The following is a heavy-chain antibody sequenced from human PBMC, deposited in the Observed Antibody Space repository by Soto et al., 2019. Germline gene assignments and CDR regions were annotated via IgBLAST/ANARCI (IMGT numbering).Heavy chain of an antibody. Sequence: EVQLLESGGGLVQPGGSLRLSCAASGFTFSSYAMSWVRQAPGKGLEWVSAISGSGGSTYYADSVKGRFTISRDNSKNSQDLQMNSLRAEDTAVYYCAKSPSYGYLVDYWGQGTLVTVSS. V-gene: IGHV3-23*01. CDR3: AKSPSYGYLVDY. J-gene: IGHJ4*02. CDR2: ISGSGGST. CDR1: GFTFSSYA. D-gene: IGHD5-18*01.